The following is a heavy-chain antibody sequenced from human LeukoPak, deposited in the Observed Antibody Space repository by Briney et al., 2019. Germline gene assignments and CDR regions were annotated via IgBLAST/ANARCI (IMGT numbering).Heavy chain of an antibody. Sequence: GGSLRLSCAASGFTFIDYSMNWVRQAPAKGLEWISYVGISSGNTKYADSVKGRFTISGDSAKNSVFLQMNSLRVEDTAVYYCARDHRYAFDNWGQGTLVTVSS. V-gene: IGHV3-48*04. D-gene: IGHD5-12*01. J-gene: IGHJ4*02. CDR3: ARDHRYAFDN. CDR2: VGISSGNT. CDR1: GFTFIDYS.